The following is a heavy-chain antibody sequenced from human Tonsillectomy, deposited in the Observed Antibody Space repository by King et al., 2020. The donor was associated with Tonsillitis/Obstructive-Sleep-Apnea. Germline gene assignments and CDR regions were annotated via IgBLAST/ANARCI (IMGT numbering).Heavy chain of an antibody. V-gene: IGHV1-18*01. CDR1: GYTFTSYG. J-gene: IGHJ4*02. D-gene: IGHD3-22*01. Sequence: VQLVESGTEVKKPGASVKVSCKASGYTFTSYGIGWVRQAPGQGLEWMGWISAYNGNTNYAQKFQGRVTMTTDTSTSTAYMELRSLRSDDTAVYYCARVDYDSRGYYSGFDFWGQGTLVTVSS. CDR2: ISAYNGNT. CDR3: ARVDYDSRGYYSGFDF.